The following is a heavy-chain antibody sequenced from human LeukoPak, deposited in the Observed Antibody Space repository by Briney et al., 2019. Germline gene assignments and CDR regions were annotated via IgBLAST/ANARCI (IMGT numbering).Heavy chain of an antibody. CDR1: GGSFSGYY. V-gene: IGHV4-34*01. CDR3: ARYVAGRASKNFDY. D-gene: IGHD6-13*01. CDR2: INHSGST. Sequence: SETLSLTCAVYGGSFSGYYWSWIRQPPGKGLEWIGEINHSGSTNYNPSLKSRVTISVDTSKNQFSLKLSSVTAADTAVYYCARYVAGRASKNFDYWGQGTLVTVSS. J-gene: IGHJ4*02.